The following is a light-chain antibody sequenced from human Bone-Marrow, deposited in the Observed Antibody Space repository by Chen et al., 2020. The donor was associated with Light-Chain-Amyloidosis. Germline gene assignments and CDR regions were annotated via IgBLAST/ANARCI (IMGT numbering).Light chain of an antibody. CDR3: HQYKSFPWT. CDR2: QAS. CDR1: HTISAW. Sequence: DIPLTQSPSPLSASVGDRVPIPCRASHTISAWLAWYQQKPGKAPKVLIYQASSLESGVPSRFSGSGSGTEFTLTISSLQPDDFATYYCHQYKSFPWTFGQGTKVEMK. V-gene: IGKV1-5*03. J-gene: IGKJ1*01.